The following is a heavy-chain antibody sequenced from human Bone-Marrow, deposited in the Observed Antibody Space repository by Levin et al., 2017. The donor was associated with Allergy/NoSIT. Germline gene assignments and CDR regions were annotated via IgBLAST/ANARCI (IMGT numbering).Heavy chain of an antibody. J-gene: IGHJ4*02. CDR1: AGSIRSYY. CDR3: ARHSSGNFLRSHLDY. V-gene: IGHV4-59*08. Sequence: SETLSLTCTVSAGSIRSYYWSWIRQPPGKGLEWIAYIYYSGSTNYNPSLKSRVTISVDTSKNQFSLKLSSVTAADTAVYYCARHSSGNFLRSHLDYWGQGTLVTVSS. D-gene: IGHD1-26*01. CDR2: IYYSGST.